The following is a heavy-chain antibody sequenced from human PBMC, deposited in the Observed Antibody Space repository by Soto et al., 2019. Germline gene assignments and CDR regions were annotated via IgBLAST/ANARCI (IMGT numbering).Heavy chain of an antibody. CDR2: ISSSSSYI. V-gene: IGHV3-21*01. J-gene: IGHJ5*02. CDR1: GVTFSIYS. D-gene: IGHD3-22*01. Sequence: GGSLRLSCAASGVTFSIYSMDWARQDPGKGLEWVSSISSSSSYIYYADSVKGRFTISRDNAKNSLYLQMNSLRAEDTAVYYCARGLYYYDSSGYYAPWGQGTLVTGSS. CDR3: ARGLYYYDSSGYYAP.